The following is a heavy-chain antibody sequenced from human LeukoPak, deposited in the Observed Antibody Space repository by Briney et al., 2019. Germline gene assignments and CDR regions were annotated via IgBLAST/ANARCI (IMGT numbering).Heavy chain of an antibody. CDR1: GFTFGDYL. V-gene: IGHV3-49*03. J-gene: IGHJ4*02. CDR3: SRGSGWLSVY. D-gene: IGHD6-19*01. CDR2: ISGGTT. Sequence: PVRCLRLSCMDSGFTFGDYLMSWFRPAPRKRLEWIGFISGGTTEYAASVKGRFTISRDDSTSIAYLQMNSLTTEDTAVYYCSRGSGWLSVYWGQGTLVTVSS.